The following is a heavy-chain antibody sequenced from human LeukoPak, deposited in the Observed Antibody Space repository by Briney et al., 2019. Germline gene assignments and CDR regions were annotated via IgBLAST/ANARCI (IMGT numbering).Heavy chain of an antibody. CDR1: GFTFSSYA. J-gene: IGHJ3*02. V-gene: IGHV3-30-3*01. CDR3: AKDFRGYSYGYDAFDI. D-gene: IGHD5-18*01. Sequence: GGSLRLSCAASGFTFSSYAMHWVRQAPGKGLEWVAVISYDGSNKYYADSVKGRFTISRDNSKNTLYLQMNSLRAEDTAVYYCAKDFRGYSYGYDAFDIWGQGTMVTVSS. CDR2: ISYDGSNK.